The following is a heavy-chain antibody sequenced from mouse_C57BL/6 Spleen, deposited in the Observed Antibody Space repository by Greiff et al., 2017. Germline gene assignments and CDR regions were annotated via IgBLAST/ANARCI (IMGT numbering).Heavy chain of an antibody. CDR2: SRNKANDYTT. Sequence: EVKLVESGGGLVQSGRSLRLSCATSGFTFSDFYMEWVRQAPGKGLEWIAASRNKANDYTTEYSASVKGRFIVSRDTSQSILYLQMNALRAEDTAIYYCARDAGGYDYAWFAYWGQGTLVTVSA. V-gene: IGHV7-1*01. J-gene: IGHJ3*01. CDR1: GFTFSDFY. CDR3: ARDAGGYDYAWFAY. D-gene: IGHD2-4*01.